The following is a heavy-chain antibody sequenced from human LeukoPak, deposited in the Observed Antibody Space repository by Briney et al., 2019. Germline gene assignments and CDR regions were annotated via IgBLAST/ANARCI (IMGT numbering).Heavy chain of an antibody. CDR1: GGSFSGYY. J-gene: IGHJ4*02. D-gene: IGHD5-18*01. V-gene: IGHV4-34*01. CDR3: ASMDTAMVTFDY. Sequence: SETLSLTCAVYGGSFSGYYWSWIRQPPGKGLEWIGEINHSGSTNYNPSLKSRVTISVDTSKNQFSLKLSSVTAADTAVYYCASMDTAMVTFDYWGQGTLVTVSS. CDR2: INHSGST.